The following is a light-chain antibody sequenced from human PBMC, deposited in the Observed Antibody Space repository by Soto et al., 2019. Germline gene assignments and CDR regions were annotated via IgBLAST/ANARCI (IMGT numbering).Light chain of an antibody. CDR3: QQAYSFPIT. Sequence: GYRVPITCRASHDIAAYLAWYQHKPGRAPELLIHAASSLQSGVPSRFSGSGSGTDFTLTINSLQPEDFATYYCQQAYSFPITFGQGRLLEIK. CDR1: HDIAAY. CDR2: AAS. J-gene: IGKJ5*01. V-gene: IGKV1D-12*01.